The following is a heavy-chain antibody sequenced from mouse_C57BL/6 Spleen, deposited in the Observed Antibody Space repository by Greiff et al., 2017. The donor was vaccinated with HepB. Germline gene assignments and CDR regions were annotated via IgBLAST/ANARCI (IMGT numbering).Heavy chain of an antibody. CDR1: GFNFTDYY. CDR3: ARPRQLRQEGYYLDY. CDR2: IDPEDGET. Sequence: VQLQQSGAELVKPGASVKLSCTASGFNFTDYYMHWVKQRTEQGLEWIGRIDPEDGETKYAPKFKGKATITADTSSNTAYLQLSSLTSEDTAVYYCARPRQLRQEGYYLDYWGQGTTLTVSS. J-gene: IGHJ2*01. V-gene: IGHV14-2*01. D-gene: IGHD3-2*02.